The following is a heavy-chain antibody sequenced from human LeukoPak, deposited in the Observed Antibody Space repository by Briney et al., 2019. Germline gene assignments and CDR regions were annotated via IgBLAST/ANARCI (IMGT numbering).Heavy chain of an antibody. CDR1: GFTFSSYG. CDR3: AKDYGSIAGTPNDY. D-gene: IGHD6-6*01. Sequence: GGSLRLSCAVSGFTFSSYGMSWVRQAPGKGLEWVSAISGSGGSTYYADSVKGRFIISRDNSKNTLYLQMNSLRAEDTAVYYCAKDYGSIAGTPNDYWGQGTLVTVSS. J-gene: IGHJ4*02. V-gene: IGHV3-23*01. CDR2: ISGSGGST.